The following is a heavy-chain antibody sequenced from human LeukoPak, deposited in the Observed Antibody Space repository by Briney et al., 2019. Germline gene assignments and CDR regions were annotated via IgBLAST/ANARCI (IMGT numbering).Heavy chain of an antibody. Sequence: SETLSLTCTVSGGSISSYYWSWIRQPPGRGLEWIGYIYYSGSTNYNPSLKSRVTISVDTSKNQLSLKLSSVTAADTAVYYCARVFLGIAAAGYWFDPWGQGTLVTVSS. CDR3: ARVFLGIAAAGYWFDP. D-gene: IGHD6-13*01. V-gene: IGHV4-59*01. CDR2: IYYSGST. J-gene: IGHJ5*02. CDR1: GGSISSYY.